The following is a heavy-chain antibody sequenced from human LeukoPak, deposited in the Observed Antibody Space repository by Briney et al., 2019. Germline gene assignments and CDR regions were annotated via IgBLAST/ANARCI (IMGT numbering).Heavy chain of an antibody. Sequence: GGSLRLSCAASGFPFMNYAMSWVRQAPGKGLEWVSGISWNSGSIGYADSVKGRFTISRDNAKNSLYLQMNSLRAEDTALYYCAKGLDWGVYYYGMDVWGQGTTVTVSS. V-gene: IGHV3-9*01. J-gene: IGHJ6*02. D-gene: IGHD2-21*01. CDR2: ISWNSGSI. CDR1: GFPFMNYA. CDR3: AKGLDWGVYYYGMDV.